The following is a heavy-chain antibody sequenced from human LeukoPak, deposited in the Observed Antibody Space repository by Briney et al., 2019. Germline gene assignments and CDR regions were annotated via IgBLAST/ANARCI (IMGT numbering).Heavy chain of an antibody. CDR3: ATKKTTPRSGFDY. CDR1: GGSFSGYY. CDR2: IYFIGNT. V-gene: IGHV4-59*01. Sequence: PSETLSLTCAVYGGSFSGYYLGWIRQPPGKGLEWIGHIYFIGNTNYNASLKSRVTISLDTSKNHFSLKLTSVTAADTAIYYCATKKTTPRSGFDYWGQGTLVTVSS. D-gene: IGHD6-25*01. J-gene: IGHJ4*02.